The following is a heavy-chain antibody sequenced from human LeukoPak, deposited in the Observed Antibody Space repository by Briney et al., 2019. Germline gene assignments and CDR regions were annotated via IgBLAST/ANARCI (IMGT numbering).Heavy chain of an antibody. J-gene: IGHJ4*02. V-gene: IGHV1-18*01. CDR3: ARNWNSAFDY. CDR2: ISGYNGNT. CDR1: GGTFSSYA. Sequence: ASVKVSCKASGGTFSSYAISWVRQAPGQGLEWMGWISGYNGNTNYAQKLQDRVTMTTDTSTSTAYMELRTLRSDDTAVYYCARNWNSAFDYWGQGTLVTVSS. D-gene: IGHD1-7*01.